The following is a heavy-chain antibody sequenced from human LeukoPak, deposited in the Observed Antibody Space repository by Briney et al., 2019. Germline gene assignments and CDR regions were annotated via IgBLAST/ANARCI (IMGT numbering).Heavy chain of an antibody. CDR3: TTTNYYDSSGYYYLGYFQH. V-gene: IGHV3-15*01. J-gene: IGHJ1*01. CDR1: GFTFSNAW. CDR2: IKSKTDGGTT. Sequence: GGSLRLSCAASGFTFSNAWMSWVRQAPGKGLEWVGRIKSKTDGGTTDYAAPVKGRFTISRDGSENTLYLQMNSLKTEDTAVYYCTTTNYYDSSGYYYLGYFQHWGQGTLVTVSS. D-gene: IGHD3-22*01.